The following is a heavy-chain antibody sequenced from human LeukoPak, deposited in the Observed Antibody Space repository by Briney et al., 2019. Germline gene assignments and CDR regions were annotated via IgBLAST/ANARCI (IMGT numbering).Heavy chain of an antibody. CDR2: ISSSSSTI. CDR1: GFTFSSYS. Sequence: PGRSLRLSCAASGFTFSSYSMNWVRQAPGKGLEWVSYISSSSSTIYYADSVKGRFTISRDNAKNSLYLQMNSLRAEDTAVYYCARGRRGYSYGAQLDYWGQGTLVTVSS. J-gene: IGHJ4*02. V-gene: IGHV3-48*01. D-gene: IGHD5-18*01. CDR3: ARGRRGYSYGAQLDY.